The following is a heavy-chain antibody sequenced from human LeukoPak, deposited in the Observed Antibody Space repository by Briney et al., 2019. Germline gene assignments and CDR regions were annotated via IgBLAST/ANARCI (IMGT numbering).Heavy chain of an antibody. V-gene: IGHV1-69*13. J-gene: IGHJ4*02. D-gene: IGHD6-13*01. Sequence: SVKVSCKASGGTFSSYAISWVRQAPGQGLEWMGGIIPIFGTANYAQKFQGRVTITADESTSAAYMELSSLRSEDTAVYYCARDFSSWYERPHTGFDYWGQGTLVTVSS. CDR2: IIPIFGTA. CDR1: GGTFSSYA. CDR3: ARDFSSWYERPHTGFDY.